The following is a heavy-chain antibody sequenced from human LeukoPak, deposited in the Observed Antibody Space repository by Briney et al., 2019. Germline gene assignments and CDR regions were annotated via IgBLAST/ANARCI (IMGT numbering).Heavy chain of an antibody. V-gene: IGHV1-18*01. CDR1: GYTFTSYG. D-gene: IGHD3-22*01. CDR3: ARNLIDSMVSSVYYPYYFDY. J-gene: IGHJ4*01. CDR2: ISAYNGNT. Sequence: GASVKVSCKASGYTFTSYGISWVRQAPGQGLEWMGWISAYNGNTNYAQKLQGRVTMTTDTSTSTAYMELRSLRSDDTAVYYCARNLIDSMVSSVYYPYYFDYWGQGALGTVSS.